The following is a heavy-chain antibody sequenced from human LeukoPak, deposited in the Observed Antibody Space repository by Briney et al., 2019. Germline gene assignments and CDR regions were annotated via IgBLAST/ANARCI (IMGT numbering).Heavy chain of an antibody. J-gene: IGHJ4*02. D-gene: IGHD3-10*01. CDR2: INPNNGDT. CDR3: ARGDTYYYGSGSIDY. Sequence: ASVKVSCKASGYTFTGYYIHWVRQAPGQGLEWMGWINPNNGDTNFAQKFQGRVTMTRDTSISTVYMELSRLRSDDTAVYYCARGDTYYYGSGSIDYWGQGTLVTVSS. V-gene: IGHV1-2*02. CDR1: GYTFTGYY.